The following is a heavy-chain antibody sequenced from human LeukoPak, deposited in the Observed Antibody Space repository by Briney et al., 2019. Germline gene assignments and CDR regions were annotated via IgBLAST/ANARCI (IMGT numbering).Heavy chain of an antibody. CDR2: INPTSGGT. CDR3: ARGARITGTTWVRLDYIDY. J-gene: IGHJ4*02. Sequence: GASVKVSCKASGYTFTGYYMHWVRQAPGQGLEWMGWINPTSGGTNYAQKFQGRVTMTRDTSISTAYMELNGLGSDDTAVYSCARGARITGTTWVRLDYIDYWGQGTLVTVSS. CDR1: GYTFTGYY. D-gene: IGHD1-7*01. V-gene: IGHV1-2*02.